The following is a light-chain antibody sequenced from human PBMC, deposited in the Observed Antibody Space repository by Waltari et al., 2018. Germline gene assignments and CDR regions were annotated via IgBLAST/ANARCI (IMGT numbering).Light chain of an antibody. CDR3: QQYNSYSLLT. V-gene: IGKV1-5*03. Sequence: DIQMTQSPSTLSASVGDRFTITCRASQSISNWLAWYQQKPGKAPKLLIYKASTLESGGPSRFSGSGSGTEFTLTISSLQPDDFATYYCQQYNSYSLLTIGGGTKVEIK. J-gene: IGKJ4*01. CDR2: KAS. CDR1: QSISNW.